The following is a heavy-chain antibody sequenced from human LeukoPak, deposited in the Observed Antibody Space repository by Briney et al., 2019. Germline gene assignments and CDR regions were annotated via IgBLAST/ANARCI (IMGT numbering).Heavy chain of an antibody. CDR2: ISWNSGSI. CDR3: AKASWPSYYYGSGSYGAFDI. Sequence: GGSLRLSCAASGFTFDDYAMHWVRQAPGKCLEWVSGISWNSGSIGYADSVKGRFTISRDNAKNSLYLQMNSLRAEDTALYYCAKASWPSYYYGSGSYGAFDIWGQGTMVTVSS. V-gene: IGHV3-9*01. J-gene: IGHJ3*02. CDR1: GFTFDDYA. D-gene: IGHD3-10*01.